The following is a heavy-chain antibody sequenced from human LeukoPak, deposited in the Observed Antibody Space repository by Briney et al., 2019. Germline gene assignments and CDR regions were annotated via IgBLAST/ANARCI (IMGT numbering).Heavy chain of an antibody. V-gene: IGHV1-8*01. Sequence: ASVKVSCKASGYTFTSYDINWVRQATGQGLEWMGGMNPNSGNTGYAQKFQGRVTMTRNTSISTAYMELSSLRSEDTAVYYCARGYYDILTGYDNWFDPWGQGTLVTVSS. D-gene: IGHD3-9*01. J-gene: IGHJ5*02. CDR3: ARGYYDILTGYDNWFDP. CDR1: GYTFTSYD. CDR2: MNPNSGNT.